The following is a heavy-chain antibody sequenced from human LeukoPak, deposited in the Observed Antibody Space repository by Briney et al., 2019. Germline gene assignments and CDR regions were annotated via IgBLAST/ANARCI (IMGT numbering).Heavy chain of an antibody. Sequence: GGSLRLSCAASGFTFSSYAMHWVRQAPGKGLEWVVVISYDGSNKYYADSVKGRFTISRDNSKNTLYLKMNSLRAEDTAVYYCAKGHGWEASYYYYMDVWGKETTVTISS. CDR1: GFTFSSYA. D-gene: IGHD1-26*01. CDR3: AKGHGWEASYYYYMDV. V-gene: IGHV3-30*04. CDR2: ISYDGSNK. J-gene: IGHJ6*03.